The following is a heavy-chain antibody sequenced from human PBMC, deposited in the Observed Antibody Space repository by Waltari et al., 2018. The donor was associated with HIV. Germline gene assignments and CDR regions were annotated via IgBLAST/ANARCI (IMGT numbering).Heavy chain of an antibody. D-gene: IGHD2-2*02. CDR1: GFTFSSYG. Sequence: QVQLVESGGGVVQPGRSLRLSCAASGFTFSSYGMHWVRQAPGKGLEWVAVISYDGSNKYYADSVKGRFTISRDNSKNTLYLQMNSLRAEDTAVYYCAKDLLGYCSSTSCYTFDY. CDR2: ISYDGSNK. J-gene: IGHJ4*01. V-gene: IGHV3-30*18. CDR3: AKDLLGYCSSTSCYTFDY.